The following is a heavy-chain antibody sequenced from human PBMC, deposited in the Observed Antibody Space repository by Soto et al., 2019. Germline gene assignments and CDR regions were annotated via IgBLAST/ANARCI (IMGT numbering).Heavy chain of an antibody. CDR1: GYNFSDYG. D-gene: IGHD3-3*01. CDR2: VSSYSGQT. J-gene: IGHJ6*02. Sequence: ASVKVSCKASGYNFSDYGVNWVRQDPGQGLEWMGWVSSYSGQTMIPRKFQGRVTMTTDTPTSTGYMELRGLTSDDTALYYCAISTWSLSYFGMDVWGQGTTVTVSS. CDR3: AISTWSLSYFGMDV. V-gene: IGHV1-18*04.